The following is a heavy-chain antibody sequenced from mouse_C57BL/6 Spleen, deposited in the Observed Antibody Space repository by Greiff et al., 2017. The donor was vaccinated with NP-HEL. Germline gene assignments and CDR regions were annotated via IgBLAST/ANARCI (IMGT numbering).Heavy chain of an antibody. J-gene: IGHJ2*01. D-gene: IGHD3-3*01. V-gene: IGHV5-17*01. CDR3: ANLGGYFDY. CDR1: GFTFSDYG. Sequence: EVKLVESGGGLVKPGGSLKLSCAASGFTFSDYGMHWVRQAPGKGLEWVAYISSGSSTNYYADTVKGRFTISRDNAKNTLYLQLTSLRSEDTAMYYCANLGGYFDYWGQGTTLTVSS. CDR2: ISSGSSTN.